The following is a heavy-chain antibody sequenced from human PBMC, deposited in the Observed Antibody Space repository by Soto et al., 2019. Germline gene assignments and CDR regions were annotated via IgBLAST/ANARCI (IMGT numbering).Heavy chain of an antibody. CDR2: IWYDGSNE. D-gene: IGHD3-10*01. Sequence: GGSLRLSCAASGFNFNAYGMHWVRQAPGKGLEWVSVIWYDGSNEYYADSVKGRFTISRDNSRNTLYLQMNSLRAEDTAVYHCARDRAHGSGKDNNGFDYLSQGALLTISS. CDR3: ARDRAHGSGKDNNGFDY. J-gene: IGHJ4*02. V-gene: IGHV3-33*01. CDR1: GFNFNAYG.